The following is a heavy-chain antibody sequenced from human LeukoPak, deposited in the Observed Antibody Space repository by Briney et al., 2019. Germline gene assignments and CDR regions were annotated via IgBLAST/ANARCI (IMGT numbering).Heavy chain of an antibody. CDR1: GYSFTNYD. V-gene: IGHV1-8*03. D-gene: IGHD3-10*01. CDR3: ARAREAFYGSGSYYPPNFDY. J-gene: IGHJ4*02. CDR2: MNPKSGDT. Sequence: ASVKVSCKASGYSFTNYDINWVRQATGQGLEWMGWMNPKSGDTGYSQKFQGRVFITRDTSINTAYMELSSLRSEDTAVYYCARAREAFYGSGSYYPPNFDYWGQGTLVTVSS.